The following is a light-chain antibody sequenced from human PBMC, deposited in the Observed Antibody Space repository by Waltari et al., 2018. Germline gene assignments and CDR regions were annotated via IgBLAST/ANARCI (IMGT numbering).Light chain of an antibody. Sequence: QSVLTQPPSVSGAPGQRITISCTGTSTNIGSGFRVHWYRQLPGTAPKVVIYDNNNRPAGVPARCSGSRSGASASLAISGLRAEDEADYYCQSYDTSDLYVFGSGTQVTVL. V-gene: IGLV1-40*01. CDR3: QSYDTSDLYV. CDR2: DNN. CDR1: STNIGSGFR. J-gene: IGLJ1*01.